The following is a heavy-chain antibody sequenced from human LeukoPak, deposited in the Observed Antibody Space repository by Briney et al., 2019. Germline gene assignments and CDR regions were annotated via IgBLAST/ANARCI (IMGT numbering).Heavy chain of an antibody. CDR1: GYTFTGYY. D-gene: IGHD1-26*01. V-gene: IGHV1-2*02. CDR3: AREIEWELPSSFDY. CDR2: INPNSGGT. J-gene: IGHJ4*02. Sequence: APVKVSCKASGYTFTGYYMHWVRQAPGQGLEWMGWINPNSGGTNYAQKFQGGVTMTRDTSISTAYMELSRLRSDDTAVYYCAREIEWELPSSFDYWGQGTLVTVSS.